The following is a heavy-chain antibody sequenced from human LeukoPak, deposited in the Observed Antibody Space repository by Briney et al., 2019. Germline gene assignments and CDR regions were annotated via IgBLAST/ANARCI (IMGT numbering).Heavy chain of an antibody. Sequence: ASVKVSCKTSGGTFLNYAIGWVREAPGQGLEWMGRIIPILGIANYAQKFQARVTLTADKSTGTAYMELSSLRSDDTAVYYCARASQDYYGSGSYYRGGDAFDIWGQGTMVTVSS. CDR3: ARASQDYYGSGSYYRGGDAFDI. V-gene: IGHV1-69*04. J-gene: IGHJ3*02. CDR1: GGTFLNYA. D-gene: IGHD3-10*01. CDR2: IIPILGIA.